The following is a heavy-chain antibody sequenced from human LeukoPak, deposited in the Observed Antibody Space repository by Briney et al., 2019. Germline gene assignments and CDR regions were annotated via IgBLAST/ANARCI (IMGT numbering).Heavy chain of an antibody. CDR1: GFTFISNY. V-gene: IGHV3-66*02. CDR3: ARETTIFGVVIDY. J-gene: IGHJ4*02. CDR2: IYSGGST. Sequence: AGGSLSLSCAASGFTFISNYMSWVRQAPGKGLEWVSVIYSGGSTYYADSVKGRFTISRDNSKNTLYLQMNSLRAEDTAVYYCARETTIFGVVIDYWGQGTLVTVSS. D-gene: IGHD3-3*01.